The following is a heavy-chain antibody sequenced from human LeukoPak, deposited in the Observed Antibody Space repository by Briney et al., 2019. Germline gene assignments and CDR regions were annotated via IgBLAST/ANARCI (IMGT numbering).Heavy chain of an antibody. J-gene: IGHJ5*02. D-gene: IGHD5-24*01. Sequence: ASVKVSCKASGGTFSSYAISWVRQAPGQGLEWMGGIIPIFGTANYAQKFQGRVTITADESTSTAYMELSSLRSEDTAVYYCARGANPRDGYGSWFDPWGQGTLVTVSS. CDR2: IIPIFGTA. V-gene: IGHV1-69*13. CDR1: GGTFSSYA. CDR3: ARGANPRDGYGSWFDP.